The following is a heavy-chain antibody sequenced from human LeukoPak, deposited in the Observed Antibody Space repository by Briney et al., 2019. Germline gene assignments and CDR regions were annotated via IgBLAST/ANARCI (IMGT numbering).Heavy chain of an antibody. CDR1: GGSVNSYY. D-gene: IGHD3-16*02. CDR2: IYDGGST. Sequence: SETLSLTCTVSGGSVNSYYLSWIRQPAGKTLEWIGRIYDGGSTNYNPSLKSRVTMSVDTSKNQISLKLKSVTAADTAVYYCARYDVWGSYRAFDYWGQGTLVTVSS. CDR3: ARYDVWGSYRAFDY. J-gene: IGHJ4*02. V-gene: IGHV4-4*07.